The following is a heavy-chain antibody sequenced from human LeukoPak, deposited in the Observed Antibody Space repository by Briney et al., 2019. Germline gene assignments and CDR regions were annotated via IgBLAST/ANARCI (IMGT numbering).Heavy chain of an antibody. CDR3: ARVGLGELDAFDI. CDR2: IYHSGST. V-gene: IGHV4-30-2*01. CDR1: GGSISSGGYS. J-gene: IGHJ3*02. D-gene: IGHD3-16*01. Sequence: SETLSLTCAVSGGSISSGGYSWSWIRQPPGKGLERIGYIYHSGSTYYNPSLKSRVTISVDRSKNQFSLKLSSVTAADTAVYYCARVGLGELDAFDIWGQGTMVTVSS.